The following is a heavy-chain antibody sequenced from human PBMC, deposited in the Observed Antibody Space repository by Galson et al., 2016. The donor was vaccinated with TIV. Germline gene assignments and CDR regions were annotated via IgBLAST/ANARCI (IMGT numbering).Heavy chain of an antibody. CDR1: GFTVDSNY. V-gene: IGHV3-66*02. J-gene: IGHJ4*01. D-gene: IGHD3-22*01. CDR3: AGPAGTNYYDTSGYKSY. Sequence: SLRLSCAASGFTVDSNYMTWVRQAPGKGLEWVSIMYRSETTYYADSVKGRFTISRDNSKNTLYLQMNSLRLEETAVYYCAGPAGTNYYDTSGYKSYWGHGTLVTVSS. CDR2: MYRSETT.